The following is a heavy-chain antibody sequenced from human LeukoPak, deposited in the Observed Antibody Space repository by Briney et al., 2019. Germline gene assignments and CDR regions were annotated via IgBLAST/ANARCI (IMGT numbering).Heavy chain of an antibody. J-gene: IGHJ4*02. CDR2: IRYDGSNK. V-gene: IGHV3-30*02. CDR3: AKEPGAGDSSGSPYY. Sequence: GGSLRLSCAASGFTFSSYGMHWVRQAPGKGLEWVAFIRYDGSNKYYADSVKGRFTISRDNSKNTLYLQMNSLRAEEPAVYYCAKEPGAGDSSGSPYYWGQGTLVTVSS. CDR1: GFTFSSYG. D-gene: IGHD3-22*01.